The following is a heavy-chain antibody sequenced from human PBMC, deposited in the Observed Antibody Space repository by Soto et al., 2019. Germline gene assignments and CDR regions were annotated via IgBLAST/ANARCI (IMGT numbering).Heavy chain of an antibody. CDR2: IYSGGST. D-gene: IGHD2-15*01. CDR3: ARLVVVAATSWFDP. J-gene: IGHJ5*02. Sequence: PGGSLRLSCAASGLTVSSNYMSWVRQAPGKGLEWVSVIYSGGSTYYADSVKGRFTISRDNSENTLYLQMNSLRAEDTAVYYCARLVVVAATSWFDPWGQGTLVTVSS. CDR1: GLTVSSNY. V-gene: IGHV3-53*01.